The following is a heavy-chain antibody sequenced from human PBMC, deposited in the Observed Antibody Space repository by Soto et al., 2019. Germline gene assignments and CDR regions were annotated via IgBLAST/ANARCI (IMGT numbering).Heavy chain of an antibody. Sequence: PGGSLRLSCAASGFTVSSNYMNWVRQAPGKGLEWVSVIYSAGNRYYVDSVRGRFSISRDNSKNTVYLQMNSLRVEDTAVYYCASGNDYDSSGGYYFEYWGQGTLVTVYS. CDR2: IYSAGNR. CDR1: GFTVSSNY. J-gene: IGHJ4*02. CDR3: ASGNDYDSSGGYYFEY. D-gene: IGHD3-22*01. V-gene: IGHV3-53*01.